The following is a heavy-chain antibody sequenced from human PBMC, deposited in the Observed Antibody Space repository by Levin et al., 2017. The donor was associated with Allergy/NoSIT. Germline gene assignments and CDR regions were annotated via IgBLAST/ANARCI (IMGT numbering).Heavy chain of an antibody. CDR3: ARDSYRSAMDV. V-gene: IGHV4-59*01. CDR1: GGSISSYY. Sequence: SETLSLTCTVSGGSISSYYWSWIRQPPGKGLEWIGYIYYSGSTNYNPSLKSRVTISVDTSKNQFSLKLSSVTAADTAVYYCARDSYRSAMDVWGKGTTVTVSS. CDR2: IYYSGST. J-gene: IGHJ6*04. D-gene: IGHD3-16*02.